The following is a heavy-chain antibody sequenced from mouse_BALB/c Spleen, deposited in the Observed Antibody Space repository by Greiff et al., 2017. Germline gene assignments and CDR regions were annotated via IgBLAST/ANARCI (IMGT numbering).Heavy chain of an antibody. CDR3: AREGYYGSTYYFDY. V-gene: IGHV5-6*01. Sequence: EVKLMESGGDLVKPGGSLKLSCAASGFTFSSYGMSWVRQTPDKRLEWVATISSGGSYTYYPDRVQGRFTISSDNAKNTLYLQLSSLKSEDTAIYYCAREGYYGSTYYFDYWGQGTTLTVSS. D-gene: IGHD1-1*01. CDR1: GFTFSSYG. CDR2: ISSGGSYT. J-gene: IGHJ2*01.